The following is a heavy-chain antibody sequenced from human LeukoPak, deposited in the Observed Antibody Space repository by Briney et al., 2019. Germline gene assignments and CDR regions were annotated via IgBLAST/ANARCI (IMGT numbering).Heavy chain of an antibody. V-gene: IGHV4-34*01. Sequence: SETLSLTCAVYGGSFSGYYWSWIRQPPGKGLEWIGEINHSGSTNYNPSLKSRVTISVDTSKNQFSLKLSSVTAADTAVYYCARHTPRGSGSSWVSYWGQGTLVTVSS. CDR1: GGSFSGYY. J-gene: IGHJ4*02. D-gene: IGHD3-10*01. CDR2: INHSGST. CDR3: ARHTPRGSGSSWVSY.